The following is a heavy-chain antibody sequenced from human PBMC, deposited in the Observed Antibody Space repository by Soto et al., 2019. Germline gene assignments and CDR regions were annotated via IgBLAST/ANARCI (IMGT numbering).Heavy chain of an antibody. CDR3: ARQVIPHINGCDN. J-gene: IGHJ3*02. CDR1: GFTFSDYG. Sequence: QVQLVESGGGVVQPGRSLRLSCAASGFTFSDYGIHWVRQAPGKGLGWVAVISFDGSNKYSADSVKGRFTISRDNSQNTVYLQMNSLRAEDTAVYHCARQVIPHINGCDNWGQGTMVTVSS. V-gene: IGHV3-30*03. CDR2: ISFDGSNK. D-gene: IGHD4-4*01.